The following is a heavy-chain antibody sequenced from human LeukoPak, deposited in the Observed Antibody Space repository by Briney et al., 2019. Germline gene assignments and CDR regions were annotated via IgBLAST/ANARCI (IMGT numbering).Heavy chain of an antibody. D-gene: IGHD4-17*01. CDR1: GGSISSYY. CDR2: IYYSGST. CDR3: ARTTDQDAFDI. J-gene: IGHJ3*02. Sequence: SETLSLTCTVSGGSISSYYWSWIRQPPGKGLEWIGYIYYSGSTNYNPSLKSRVTISVDTSKNQFSLKLSSVTAADTAVYYCARTTDQDAFDIWGQGTMVTVSS. V-gene: IGHV4-59*01.